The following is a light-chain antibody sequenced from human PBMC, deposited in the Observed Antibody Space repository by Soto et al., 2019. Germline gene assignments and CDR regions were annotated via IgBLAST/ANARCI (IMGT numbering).Light chain of an antibody. CDR2: GAS. CDR1: QSVGRN. J-gene: IGKJ2*01. CDR3: QQYNKWPYT. V-gene: IGKV3-15*01. Sequence: DIVMTQSPATLSVSAGETAALSCRAGQSVGRNFAWYQQKPGQAPRLLIYGASTRATDIPARFRGSGSGTEFTLTISSLQSEDFAIYYCQQYNKWPYTFGQGTKLEIK.